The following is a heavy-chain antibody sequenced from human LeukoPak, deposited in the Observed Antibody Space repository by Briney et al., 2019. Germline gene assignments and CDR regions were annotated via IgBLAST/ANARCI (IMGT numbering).Heavy chain of an antibody. V-gene: IGHV4-4*07. CDR2: IYTSGST. CDR1: GGSIGSYY. J-gene: IGHJ5*02. D-gene: IGHD1-26*01. Sequence: SETLSLTCTVSGGSIGSYYWSWIRQPAGKGLEWIGRIYTSGSTNYNPSLKSRVTMSVDTSKNQFSLKLSSVTAADTAVYYCARDRNGGSYYNWFDPWGQGTLVTVSS. CDR3: ARDRNGGSYYNWFDP.